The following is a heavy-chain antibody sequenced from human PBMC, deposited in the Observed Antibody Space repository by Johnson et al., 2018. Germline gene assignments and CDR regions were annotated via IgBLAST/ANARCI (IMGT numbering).Heavy chain of an antibody. CDR2: IYPGDSAT. CDR1: EYSFTTYW. Sequence: VQLVESGAEVKKXVESLKIXCKGSEYSFTTYWIAWVRQMPGKGLEWLGIIYPGDSATRSSPSFQGKVTSSADKSISTAYLQWTSLKASDTAMYYCARRGSGWYGDAFDIWGQGTMVTVSS. D-gene: IGHD6-19*01. V-gene: IGHV5-51*03. J-gene: IGHJ3*02. CDR3: ARRGSGWYGDAFDI.